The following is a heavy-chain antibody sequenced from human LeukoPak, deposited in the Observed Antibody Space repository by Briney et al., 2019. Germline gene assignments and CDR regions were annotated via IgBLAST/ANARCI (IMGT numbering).Heavy chain of an antibody. CDR1: GGSISSYY. Sequence: SETLSLTCTVSGGSISSYYWSWIRQPAGKGLEWIGRIYTSGSTNYNPSLKSRVTMSVDTSKNQFSLKLSSVTAADTAVYYCARDWGLLGSYNWFDPWGQGTLVTVSS. CDR2: IYTSGST. J-gene: IGHJ5*02. D-gene: IGHD3-10*01. CDR3: ARDWGLLGSYNWFDP. V-gene: IGHV4-4*07.